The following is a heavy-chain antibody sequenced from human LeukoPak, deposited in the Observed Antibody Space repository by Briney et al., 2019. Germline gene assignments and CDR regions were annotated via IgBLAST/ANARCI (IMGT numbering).Heavy chain of an antibody. D-gene: IGHD6-13*01. Sequence: ASVKVSCKASGYTFTNHGITWVRQAPGQGLEWMGWINPNSGGTNYAQKFQGRVTMTRDTSISTAYMELSRLRSDDTAVYYCARASMRIAAAGTSGYWGQGTLVTVSS. J-gene: IGHJ4*02. CDR1: GYTFTNHG. CDR2: INPNSGGT. V-gene: IGHV1-2*02. CDR3: ARASMRIAAAGTSGY.